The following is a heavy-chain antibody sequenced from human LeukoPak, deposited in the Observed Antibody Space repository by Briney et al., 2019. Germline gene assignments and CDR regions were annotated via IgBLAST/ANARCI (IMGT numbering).Heavy chain of an antibody. J-gene: IGHJ4*02. CDR1: GFTFSSYS. CDR3: ARGRGVKYNSDRIYSFDY. CDR2: INHSGST. Sequence: KPGGSLRLSCAVSGFTFSSYSMNWVRQAPGKGLEWIGEINHSGSTNYNPSLKTRVTISIDTSNNQFSLKLSSVTAADTAVYYCARGRGVKYNSDRIYSFDYWGQGTLVTVSS. V-gene: IGHV4-34*01. D-gene: IGHD1-1*01.